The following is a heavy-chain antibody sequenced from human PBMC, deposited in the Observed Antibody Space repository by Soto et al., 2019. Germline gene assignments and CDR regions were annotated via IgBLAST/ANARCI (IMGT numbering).Heavy chain of an antibody. CDR3: AREMTIFGVAPGGGVDV. J-gene: IGHJ6*02. V-gene: IGHV4-30-2*01. Sequence: QLQLQESGSGLVQPSQTLSLTCTASGGSISTSGYSWTWIRQPPGGGLEWIGSIYQTGRTYVIPSLKSRVTKSLDKSKNQFSLNLTSVTAADTALYYCAREMTIFGVAPGGGVDVWGQGTTDTVSS. CDR1: GGSISTSGYS. D-gene: IGHD3-3*01. CDR2: IYQTGRT.